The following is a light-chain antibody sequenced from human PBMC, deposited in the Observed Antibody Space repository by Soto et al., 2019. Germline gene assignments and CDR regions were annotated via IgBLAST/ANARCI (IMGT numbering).Light chain of an antibody. J-gene: IGKJ1*01. CDR2: WAS. CDR3: QQYYSTPRT. CDR1: QSVLYSSNNKNY. V-gene: IGKV4-1*01. Sequence: DIVMTQSPDSLPVSLGERATINCKSSQSVLYSSNNKNYLAWYQQKPGQPPKLLIYWASTRESGVPERLSGSGSGTDFTLTISSLQAEDVAVYYCQQYYSTPRTFGQGTKVEIK.